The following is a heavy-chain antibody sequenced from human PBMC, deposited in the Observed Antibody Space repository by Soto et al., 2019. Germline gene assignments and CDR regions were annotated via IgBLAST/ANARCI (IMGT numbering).Heavy chain of an antibody. CDR1: GFTFSSYS. Sequence: GGSLRLSCAASGFTFSSYSMNWVRQAPGKGLEWVSSISSSSSYIYYADSVKGRFTISRDNAKNSLYLQMNSLRAEDTAVYYCARDLPDYSGCMGYWGQGTLVTVSS. CDR3: ARDLPDYSGCMGY. V-gene: IGHV3-21*01. J-gene: IGHJ4*02. CDR2: ISSSSSYI. D-gene: IGHD5-12*01.